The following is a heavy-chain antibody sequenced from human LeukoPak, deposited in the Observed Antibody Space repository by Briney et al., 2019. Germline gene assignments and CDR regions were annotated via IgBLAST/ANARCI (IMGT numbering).Heavy chain of an antibody. D-gene: IGHD3-22*01. CDR3: ARVGGDSSGYWGFDP. V-gene: IGHV4-59*01. CDR1: GGSISSYY. J-gene: IGHJ5*02. Sequence: SETLSLTCTVSGGSISSYYWSWIRQPPGKGLEWIGYIYYSGSTYYNPSLKSRVTISVDTSKNQFSLKLSSVTAADTAVYYCARVGGDSSGYWGFDPWGQGTLVTVSS. CDR2: IYYSGST.